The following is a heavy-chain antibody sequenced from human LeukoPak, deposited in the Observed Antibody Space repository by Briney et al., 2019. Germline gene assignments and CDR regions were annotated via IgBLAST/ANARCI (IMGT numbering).Heavy chain of an antibody. CDR1: GNSISSGDNY. D-gene: IGHD3-22*01. Sequence: SETLSLTCTVSGNSISSGDNYWSWIRQPAGKGLEWIGRIYTSGSTNYNPSLKSRVTISGDTSKNQFSLKLSSVTAADTAVYYCARAGYYYDSSGYAYFDYWGQGTLVTVSS. CDR3: ARAGYYYDSSGYAYFDY. V-gene: IGHV4-61*02. J-gene: IGHJ4*02. CDR2: IYTSGST.